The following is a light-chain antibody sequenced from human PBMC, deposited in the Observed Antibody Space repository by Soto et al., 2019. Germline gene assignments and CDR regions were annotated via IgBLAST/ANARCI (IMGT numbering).Light chain of an antibody. CDR3: QKYGTSPPIT. Sequence: EIVLTQSPGTLSLSPGERATLSCRASQSVAGNYLAWYQQKPGQAPRLLIYGASSRPGGIPDRFSGSGSGTDFALTISRLEPEDFAVYYCQKYGTSPPITFGQGTRLEIK. CDR1: QSVAGNY. J-gene: IGKJ5*01. V-gene: IGKV3-20*01. CDR2: GAS.